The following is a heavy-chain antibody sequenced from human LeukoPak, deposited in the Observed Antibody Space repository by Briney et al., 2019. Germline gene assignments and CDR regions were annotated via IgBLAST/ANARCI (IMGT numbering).Heavy chain of an antibody. CDR2: ISGSGGST. CDR1: GFTFSSYG. J-gene: IGHJ4*02. V-gene: IGHV3-23*01. D-gene: IGHD3-10*01. CDR3: AKDGLWFGEPTDY. Sequence: GGSLRLSCAASGFTFSSYGMSWVRQAPGKGLEWVSAISGSGGSTYYADSVKGRFTISRVNSKNTLYLQMNSLRAEDTAVYYCAKDGLWFGEPTDYWGQGTLVTVSS.